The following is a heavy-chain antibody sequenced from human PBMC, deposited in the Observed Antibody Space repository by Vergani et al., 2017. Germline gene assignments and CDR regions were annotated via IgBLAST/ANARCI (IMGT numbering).Heavy chain of an antibody. Sequence: LQLQESGPGLVKPSETLSLTCTVSGGSISSSSYYWGWIRQPPGKGLEWIGSIYYSGSTYSNPSLKSRVTISVDTSKNKFSLKRSSVTAADTAVYYCARHRLPGEYYWGQGTLVTVSS. CDR1: GGSISSSSYY. J-gene: IGHJ4*02. CDR2: IYYSGST. V-gene: IGHV4-39*01. D-gene: IGHD3-16*01. CDR3: ARHRLPGEYY.